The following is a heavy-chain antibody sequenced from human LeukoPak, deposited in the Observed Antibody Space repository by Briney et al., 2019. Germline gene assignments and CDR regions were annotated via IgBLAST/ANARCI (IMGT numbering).Heavy chain of an antibody. D-gene: IGHD3-16*01. CDR3: AGGYSYAWYLDM. Sequence: GGSLRLSCTASGSTFSNYNMNWVRQAPGKGPEWVASLSTSSDFTYYGDPVRGRFTTSRDNAKNSLYLQMNSLRDEDTAVYFCAGGYSYAWYLDMWGRGTLVTVSS. V-gene: IGHV3-21*06. CDR2: LSTSSDFT. CDR1: GSTFSNYN. J-gene: IGHJ2*01.